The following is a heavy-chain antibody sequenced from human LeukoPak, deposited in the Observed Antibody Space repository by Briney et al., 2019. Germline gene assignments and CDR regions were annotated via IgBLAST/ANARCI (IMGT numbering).Heavy chain of an antibody. V-gene: IGHV3-30-3*01. CDR1: GFTFSSYA. CDR3: ARVLGLLWFGEGYGMDV. CDR2: ISYDGSNK. J-gene: IGHJ6*02. D-gene: IGHD3-10*01. Sequence: PGGSLRLSCAASGFTFSSYAMHWVRQAPGKGLEWVAVISYDGSNKYYADSVKGRFTISRDNSKNTLYLQMNSLRAEDTAVYYCARVLGLLWFGEGYGMDVWGQGTTVTVSS.